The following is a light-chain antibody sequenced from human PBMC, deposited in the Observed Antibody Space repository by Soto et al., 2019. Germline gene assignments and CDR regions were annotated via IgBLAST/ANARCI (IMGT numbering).Light chain of an antibody. CDR2: WAS. CDR1: QSILYSSNNKNY. CDR3: QQYYSTPRWT. J-gene: IGKJ1*01. V-gene: IGKV4-1*01. Sequence: DIVMTQSPDSLAVSPGERATINCKSSQSILYSSNNKNYLAWYQQKPGQPPKMLIYWASTRESGVPDRFSGSGSGTDFTLTISGLQAEDVAVYYFQQYYSTPRWTFGQGTKVEIK.